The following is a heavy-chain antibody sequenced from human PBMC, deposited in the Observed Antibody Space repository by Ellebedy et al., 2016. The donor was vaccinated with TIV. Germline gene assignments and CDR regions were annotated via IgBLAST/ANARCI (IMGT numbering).Heavy chain of an antibody. CDR2: IYRGGST. D-gene: IGHD3-16*01. Sequence: GESLKISCAASGFTVTSHHISWVRQAPGKGLEWVSVIYRGGSTSYVDSLKGRFTISRDTSKNTVYLQMNSLRGEDTAVYYCSRETFNDVDLDLWGIFDVWGQGTMVTVSS. CDR3: SRETFNDVDLDLWGIFDV. J-gene: IGHJ3*01. CDR1: GFTVTSHH. V-gene: IGHV3-66*01.